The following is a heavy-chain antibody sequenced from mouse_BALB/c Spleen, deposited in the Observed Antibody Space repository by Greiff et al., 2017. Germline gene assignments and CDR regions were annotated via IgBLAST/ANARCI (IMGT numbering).Heavy chain of an antibody. Sequence: EVHLVESGAELVKPGASVKLSCTASGFNIKDTYMHWVKQRPEQGLEWIGRIDPANGNTKYDPKFQGKATITADTSSNTAYLQLSSLTSEDTAVYYCARIYDGYRWFAYWGQGTLVTVSA. D-gene: IGHD2-3*01. CDR1: GFNIKDTY. CDR2: IDPANGNT. V-gene: IGHV14-3*02. CDR3: ARIYDGYRWFAY. J-gene: IGHJ3*01.